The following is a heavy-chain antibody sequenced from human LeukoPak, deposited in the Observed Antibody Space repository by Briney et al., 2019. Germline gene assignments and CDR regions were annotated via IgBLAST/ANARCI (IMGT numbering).Heavy chain of an antibody. CDR2: IYYSGIT. D-gene: IGHD4-17*01. CDR3: ARGSTSVTTSPHY. Sequence: SSETLSLTCTVSGGSISSYYWSWIRQPPGKGLEWIGYIYYSGITNYNPSLKSRVTISVDTSKNQFSLKLSSVTAADTAVYYCARGSTSVTTSPHYWGQGTLVTVSS. CDR1: GGSISSYY. J-gene: IGHJ4*02. V-gene: IGHV4-59*08.